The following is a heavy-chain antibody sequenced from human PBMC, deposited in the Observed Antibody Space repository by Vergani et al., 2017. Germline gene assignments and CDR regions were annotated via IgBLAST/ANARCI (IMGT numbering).Heavy chain of an antibody. CDR2: LTGGGGST. D-gene: IGHD1-26*01. CDR1: GFTFSTYA. J-gene: IGHJ4*02. V-gene: IGHV3-23*01. Sequence: EVQLLESGGSLKQPGGSVRLSCAASGFTFSTYAMHWVRQAPGKGLEWVSALTGGGGSTYYADSFKGRFIISRDNSRDTLYLQMNSLRPEDTATYYCVIDAGSYEIFFDSWGQGTLVTVSS. CDR3: VIDAGSYEIFFDS.